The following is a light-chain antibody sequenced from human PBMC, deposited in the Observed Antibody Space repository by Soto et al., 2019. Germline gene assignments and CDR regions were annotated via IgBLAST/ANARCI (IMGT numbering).Light chain of an antibody. V-gene: IGKV3-20*01. CDR3: QQYGSSGT. Sequence: PGERVTLSCRASQSVSSSYLTWYQQKPGQAPRLLIYGASSRATGVPDRFSGSGSGTDFTLTITGLEPEDFAVYYCQQYGSSGTFGQGTKVDIK. J-gene: IGKJ1*01. CDR2: GAS. CDR1: QSVSSSY.